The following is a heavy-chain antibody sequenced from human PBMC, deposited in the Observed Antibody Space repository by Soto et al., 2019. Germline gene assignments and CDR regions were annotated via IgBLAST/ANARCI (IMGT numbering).Heavy chain of an antibody. D-gene: IGHD3-10*01. J-gene: IGHJ4*02. CDR1: GFSLSTSGVG. Sequence: QITLKESGPTLVKPTQTLTLTCTFSGFSLSTSGVGVGWIRQPPGKALEWLALIYWDDDKRYSPSLKSRLTITEDTSKNQVVPTLTKLDTVDTATYYCARVGCTTYYSAFFYYWCQGTLVTVSS. CDR2: IYWDDDK. CDR3: ARVGCTTYYSAFFYY. V-gene: IGHV2-5*02.